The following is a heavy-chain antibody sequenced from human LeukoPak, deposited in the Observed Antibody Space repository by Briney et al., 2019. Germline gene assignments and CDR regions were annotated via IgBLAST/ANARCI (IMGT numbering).Heavy chain of an antibody. J-gene: IGHJ4*02. CDR1: GFTFSSYG. CDR3: AKDRVQLWFAVSPDY. CDR2: ISYDGSNK. V-gene: IGHV3-30*18. D-gene: IGHD5-18*01. Sequence: GGSLRLSCAASGFTFSSYGMHWVRQAPGKGLEWVAVISYDGSNKYYADSVKGRFIISRDNSKNTLYLQMNSLRAEDTAVYYCAKDRVQLWFAVSPDYWGQGTLVTVSS.